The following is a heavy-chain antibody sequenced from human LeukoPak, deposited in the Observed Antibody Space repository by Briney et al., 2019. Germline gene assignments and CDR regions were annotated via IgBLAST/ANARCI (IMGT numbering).Heavy chain of an antibody. CDR3: AREGQTHSPLRYFDWLEMPSGLNYYYYYGMDV. D-gene: IGHD3-9*01. CDR1: GFTFSSYW. V-gene: IGHV3-7*01. J-gene: IGHJ6*02. Sequence: PGGSLRLSCAASGFTFSSYWMSWVRQAPGKGLEWVANIKQDGSEKYYVDSVKGRFTISRDNAKNSLYLQMNSLRAEDTAVYYCAREGQTHSPLRYFDWLEMPSGLNYYYYYGMDVWGQGTTVTVSS. CDR2: IKQDGSEK.